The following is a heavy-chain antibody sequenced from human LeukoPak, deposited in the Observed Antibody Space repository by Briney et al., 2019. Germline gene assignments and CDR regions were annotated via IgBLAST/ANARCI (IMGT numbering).Heavy chain of an antibody. CDR3: ARDSRVTTYYYYGMDV. CDR2: IDIYATKT. J-gene: IGHJ6*02. CDR1: GFTFSTYA. V-gene: IGHV3-23*01. D-gene: IGHD4-17*01. Sequence: GGSLRLSCATSGFTFSTYAMTWVRQAPGKGLEWVSAIDIYATKTNYADSVKGRFTISRDNSKNTLYLQMNSLRAEDTAIYYCARDSRVTTYYYYGMDVWGQGTTVTVSS.